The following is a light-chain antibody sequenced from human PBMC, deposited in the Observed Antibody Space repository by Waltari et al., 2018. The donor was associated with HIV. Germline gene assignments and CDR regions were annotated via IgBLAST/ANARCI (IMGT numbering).Light chain of an antibody. J-gene: IGLJ2*01. CDR3: CSYARSGIP. V-gene: IGLV2-23*02. CDR1: SSEVGSYNL. CDR2: EVS. Sequence: QSALTQPASVSGSFGQSITISCTGTSSEVGSYNLVSLYQYHPSKAPKLTIYEVSKRPSGVSNRFSGSKSGNTASVTVSGLQAEDEAHYYCCSYARSGIPFGGGTKLTVL.